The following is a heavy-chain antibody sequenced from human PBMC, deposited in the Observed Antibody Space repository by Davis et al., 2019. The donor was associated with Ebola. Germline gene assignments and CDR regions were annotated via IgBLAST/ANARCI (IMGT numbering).Heavy chain of an antibody. J-gene: IGHJ4*02. CDR2: LYYSGNT. V-gene: IGHV4-59*08. Sequence: GSLRLSCIVSGDSISNYYWSWIRQPPGKGLEWIGYLYYSGNTNYNPSLESRVTMSVDTSKNHFSLRLSSVTAADTAVYYCASEDRAGGTFDYWGQGTLVTVSS. D-gene: IGHD3-16*01. CDR3: ASEDRAGGTFDY. CDR1: GDSISNYY.